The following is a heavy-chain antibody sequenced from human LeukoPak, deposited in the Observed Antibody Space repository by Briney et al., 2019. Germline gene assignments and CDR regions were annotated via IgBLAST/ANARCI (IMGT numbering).Heavy chain of an antibody. Sequence: SETLSLTCAVSGYSLKSGYFWGWIRQPPGKALEWIGSINHSGSTYYSPSLKSRVTISVDTAKNQFSLNLDSVTAADTAVYYCARGVGAYYMDVWGKGTTVTISS. D-gene: IGHD1-26*01. CDR1: GYSLKSGYF. J-gene: IGHJ6*03. CDR2: INHSGST. V-gene: IGHV4-38-2*01. CDR3: ARGVGAYYMDV.